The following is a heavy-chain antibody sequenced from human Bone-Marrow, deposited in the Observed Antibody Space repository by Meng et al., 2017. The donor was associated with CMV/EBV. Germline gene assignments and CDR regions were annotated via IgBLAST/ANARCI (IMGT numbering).Heavy chain of an antibody. CDR1: GYTFTGYY. D-gene: IGHD2-2*01. CDR3: ARSRPVQLPRRWFDP. V-gene: IGHV1-2*02. CDR2: INPNSGGT. J-gene: IGHJ5*02. Sequence: ASVKVSCKASGYTFTGYYMHWVRQAPGQGLEWMGWINPNSGGTNYAQKFQGRVTMTRDTSISTAYMELSSLRSEDTAVYYCARSRPVQLPRRWFDPWGQGTLVTVS.